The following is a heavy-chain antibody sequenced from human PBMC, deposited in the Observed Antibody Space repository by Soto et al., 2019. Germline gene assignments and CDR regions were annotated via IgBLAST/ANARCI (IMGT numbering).Heavy chain of an antibody. CDR1: GGSFSGYY. J-gene: IGHJ4*02. D-gene: IGHD4-17*01. V-gene: IGHV4-34*01. CDR3: RLNGDEIKIDY. Sequence: PSETLSLTCAVYGGSFSGYYWSWIRQPPGKGLEWIGEINHSGSTNYNPSLKSRVTISVDTSKNQFSLKLSSVTAADTAVYYCRLNGDEIKIDYWGQGTLVTVSS. CDR2: INHSGST.